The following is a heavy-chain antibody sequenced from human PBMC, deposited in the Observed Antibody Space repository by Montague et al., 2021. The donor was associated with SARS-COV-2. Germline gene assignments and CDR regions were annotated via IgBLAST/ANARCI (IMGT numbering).Heavy chain of an antibody. Sequence: SETLSLTCTVSGGSISSYYWSWIRQPPGKGLEWIGYIYYSGSTNYNPSLKSRVTISVDTSKNQFSLKLSSVTAADTAVYYCARGPRITMIVVVITDIWFDPGGQGTLVTASS. CDR3: ARGPRITMIVVVITDIWFDP. CDR2: IYYSGST. V-gene: IGHV4-59*12. J-gene: IGHJ5*02. CDR1: GGSISSYY. D-gene: IGHD3-22*01.